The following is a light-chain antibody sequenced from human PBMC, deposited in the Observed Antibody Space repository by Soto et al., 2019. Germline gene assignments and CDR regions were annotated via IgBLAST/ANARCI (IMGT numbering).Light chain of an antibody. V-gene: IGKV1-39*01. J-gene: IGKJ1*01. CDR3: QHSYSTPT. Sequence: DIQMTQSPSSLSASVGDRVTITCRASQSISSYLNWYQQKTGKAPKLLIYAASSLQSVVPSRLNRSGSGTDFTLTISTIKTDDSANYDCQHSYSTPTFGQGTKVYI. CDR2: AAS. CDR1: QSISSY.